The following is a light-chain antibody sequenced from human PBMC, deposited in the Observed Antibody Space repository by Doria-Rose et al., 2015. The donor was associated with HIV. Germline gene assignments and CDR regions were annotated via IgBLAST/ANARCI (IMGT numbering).Light chain of an antibody. CDR1: QSVSTD. Sequence: QSPETLSVSPGESATLSCRASQSVSTDLAWYQHKPGQAPRLLIWGASTRATGIPARLSGSGSGTEFTLTISSPQSEDFAIYFCHQYNNWPTFGQGTRLDIK. CDR3: HQYNNWPT. V-gene: IGKV3-15*01. J-gene: IGKJ5*01. CDR2: GAS.